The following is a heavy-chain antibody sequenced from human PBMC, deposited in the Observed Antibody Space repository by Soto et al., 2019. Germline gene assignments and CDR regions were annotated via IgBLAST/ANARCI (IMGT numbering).Heavy chain of an antibody. J-gene: IGHJ5*01. Sequence: ASVNVSCKTSGYAFSGYRLSWVRQGPGQGLEWMGWISGYNGNTDYAQKFQGRVTMTTDTSTSAAYMELRSLRSDDTAVYYCARDLGPPNWFDSWGQGTLVTVSS. D-gene: IGHD2-8*01. CDR3: ARDLGPPNWFDS. CDR2: ISGYNGNT. V-gene: IGHV1-18*01. CDR1: GYAFSGYR.